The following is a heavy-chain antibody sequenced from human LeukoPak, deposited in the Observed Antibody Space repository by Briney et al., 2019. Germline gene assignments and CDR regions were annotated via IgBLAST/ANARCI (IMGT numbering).Heavy chain of an antibody. CDR3: AKDLIVGASGSPFDY. CDR1: GFTFDDYT. J-gene: IGHJ4*02. V-gene: IGHV3-43*01. Sequence: PGGSLRLSCAASGFTFDDYTMPWVRQAPGKGLEWVSLISWDGGSTYYADSVKGRFTISRDNSKNSLYLQMNSLRTEDTALYYCAKDLIVGASGSPFDYWGQGTLVTVSS. CDR2: ISWDGGST. D-gene: IGHD1-26*01.